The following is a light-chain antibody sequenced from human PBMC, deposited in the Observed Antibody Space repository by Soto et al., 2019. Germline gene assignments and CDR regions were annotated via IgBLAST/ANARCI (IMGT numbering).Light chain of an antibody. J-gene: IGKJ1*01. V-gene: IGKV3-15*01. CDR2: GAS. Sequence: EIVMTQSPATLSVSPGERATLSCRASQSVSIDLAWYQQKPRQAPRLLISGASTRATGIPARFSGSGSGTEFSLTISSLQSEDLAVYYSQQYNNWPPWTFGQGTKV. CDR1: QSVSID. CDR3: QQYNNWPPWT.